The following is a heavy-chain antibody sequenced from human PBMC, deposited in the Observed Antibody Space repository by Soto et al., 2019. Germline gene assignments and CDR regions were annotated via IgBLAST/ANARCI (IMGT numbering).Heavy chain of an antibody. Sequence: QVQLQESGPGLVKPSQTLSLTCTVSGGSISSGGYYWSWIRQHPGKGLEWIVYIYYSGSTYYNPSRKSRVTISVDTSKNQFSLKLSSVTAADTAVYYCAMEGGIVGATAADYWGQGNLVTVSS. CDR1: GGSISSGGYY. CDR3: AMEGGIVGATAADY. J-gene: IGHJ4*02. V-gene: IGHV4-31*03. CDR2: IYYSGST. D-gene: IGHD1-26*01.